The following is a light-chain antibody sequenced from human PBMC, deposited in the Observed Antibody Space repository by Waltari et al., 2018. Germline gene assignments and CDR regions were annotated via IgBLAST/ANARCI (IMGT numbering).Light chain of an antibody. CDR2: DVF. J-gene: IGLJ3*02. CDR3: NSYTGSSSWV. CDR1: SSDVGFYNY. V-gene: IGLV2-14*01. Sequence: QSALTQPASVSGSPGQSITISCAGTSSDVGFYNYVSWYQQHPGKAPKLMIYDVFDRPSGVSNLFSGSNSRNTASLTISGLQAEDEADYYCNSYTGSSSWVFGGGTKLTVL.